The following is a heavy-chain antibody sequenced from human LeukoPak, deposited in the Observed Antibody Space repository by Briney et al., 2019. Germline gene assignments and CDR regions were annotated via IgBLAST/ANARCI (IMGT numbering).Heavy chain of an antibody. CDR1: GYTFTAQH. J-gene: IGHJ4*02. CDR2: INPNSGCT. V-gene: IGHV1-2*04. CDR3: ARAGGASDSSGWYVFDY. D-gene: IGHD6-19*01. Sequence: ASVKVSCKASGYTFTAQHMHWVRQAPGQGLEWMGWINPNSGCTNYAQKFQGWGTMTRDTSISTAYMELSRLRSDDTAVYYCARAGGASDSSGWYVFDYWGQGTLVTVSS.